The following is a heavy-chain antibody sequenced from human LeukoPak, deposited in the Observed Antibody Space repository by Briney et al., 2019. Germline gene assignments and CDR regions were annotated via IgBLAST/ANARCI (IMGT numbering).Heavy chain of an antibody. J-gene: IGHJ5*02. Sequence: KTSETLSLTCSVSGDSISTSSYYWGWIRQPPGKGLEGIGSIYYSGSTYYNPSLKSRVTISVDTSKNQFSLKLSSVTAADTAVYYCARALSYCSSTSCPPGEWFDPWGQGTLVTVSS. D-gene: IGHD2-2*01. V-gene: IGHV4-39*07. CDR1: GDSISTSSYY. CDR2: IYYSGST. CDR3: ARALSYCSSTSCPPGEWFDP.